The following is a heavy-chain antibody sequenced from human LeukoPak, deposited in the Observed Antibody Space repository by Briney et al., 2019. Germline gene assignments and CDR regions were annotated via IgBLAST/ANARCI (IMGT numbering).Heavy chain of an antibody. CDR1: GFTFSSYP. J-gene: IGHJ4*02. Sequence: GGSLRLSCAGSGFTFSSYPMTWVRQAPGKGLDWVSTIDTSGNTDYADSVKGRFTISRDNSRNTLYLQMNSLRAEDTAVYFCAKYSRPSSRVFHFWGQGTLATVSP. CDR3: AKYSRPSSRVFHF. CDR2: IDTSGNT. D-gene: IGHD6-13*01. V-gene: IGHV3-23*01.